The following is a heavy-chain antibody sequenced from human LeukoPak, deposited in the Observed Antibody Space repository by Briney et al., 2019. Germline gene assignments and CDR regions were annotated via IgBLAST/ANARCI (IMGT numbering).Heavy chain of an antibody. CDR2: IIPIFGTA. CDR3: AVKPAAPPTGLDY. CDR1: GGTFSSYA. V-gene: IGHV1-69*13. J-gene: IGHJ4*02. D-gene: IGHD2-2*01. Sequence: SVKVSCKASGGTFSSYAISWVRQAPGQGLEWMGGIIPIFGTANYAQKFQGRVTITADESTSTAYMELSSLRSEDTAVYYCAVKPAAPPTGLDYWGQGTLVTVSS.